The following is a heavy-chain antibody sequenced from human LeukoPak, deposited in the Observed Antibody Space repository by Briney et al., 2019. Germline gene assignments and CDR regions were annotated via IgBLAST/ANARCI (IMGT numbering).Heavy chain of an antibody. Sequence: SQTLSLTCAIAGDSVSSNSAAWTWIRQSPSRGLEWLGRTYYRSKWSNDYAPSLEGRITINPDTSRNQFSLQLNSVTPDDTAVYYCARFRSMTGNYYFYMDVWGKGTTVTVSS. CDR3: ARFRSMTGNYYFYMDV. CDR1: GDSVSSNSAA. D-gene: IGHD1-14*01. J-gene: IGHJ6*03. V-gene: IGHV6-1*01. CDR2: TYYRSKWSN.